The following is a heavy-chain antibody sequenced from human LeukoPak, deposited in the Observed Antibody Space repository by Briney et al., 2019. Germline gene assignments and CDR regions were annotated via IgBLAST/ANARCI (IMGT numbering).Heavy chain of an antibody. CDR2: INPNSGGT. Sequence: GASVKVSCKASGYTFTGYYMHWVRQAPGQGLEWMGWINPNSGGTNYAQKFQGRVTMTRDTSISTAYMELSRLRSDDTAVYYCARGSGWSPYSFDYRGQGTLVTVSS. CDR1: GYTFTGYY. D-gene: IGHD6-19*01. CDR3: ARGSGWSPYSFDY. J-gene: IGHJ4*02. V-gene: IGHV1-2*02.